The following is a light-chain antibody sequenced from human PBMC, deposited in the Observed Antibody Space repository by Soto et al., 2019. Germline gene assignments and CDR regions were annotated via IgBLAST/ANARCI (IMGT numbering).Light chain of an antibody. Sequence: DIQMTQSPSSLSASVGDRVTMAFRASQGISTYLNWYQQKPGKAPKVLIYAASSLQSGVPSRFSGSGSETDFTLTISSLQPEDFATYSCQQSNSITWTFGQGTQGGYQ. CDR1: QGISTY. J-gene: IGKJ1*01. CDR3: QQSNSITWT. V-gene: IGKV1-39*01. CDR2: AAS.